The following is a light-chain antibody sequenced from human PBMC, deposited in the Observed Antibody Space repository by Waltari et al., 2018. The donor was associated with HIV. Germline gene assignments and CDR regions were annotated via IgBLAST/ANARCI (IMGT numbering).Light chain of an antibody. CDR3: AARDDSLNAWV. V-gene: IGLV1-44*01. CDR2: SNN. J-gene: IGLJ3*02. CDR1: NSNVGSNP. Sequence: QSVLTQPPSASGTPGRRVTISCSGNNSNVGSNPVNWYRQVPGTAPKLPMFSNNRRPSGVPDRVSGSRSGTSAARAIRGLKSEDEADYYCAARDDSLNAWVFGGGTKVTVL.